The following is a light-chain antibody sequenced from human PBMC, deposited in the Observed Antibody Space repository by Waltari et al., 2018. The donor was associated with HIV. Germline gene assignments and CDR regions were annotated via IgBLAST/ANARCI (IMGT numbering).Light chain of an antibody. Sequence: QSALTQPASVSGSPAQSITISSTGTRTDIGAYNYISWYQQHPGRAPKLIIYEVSYRPSGVSDRFSGSKSGNTASLTISGLQPEDEAEYYCDSYTISSTYVFGTGTKVTVL. V-gene: IGLV2-14*03. CDR1: RTDIGAYNY. CDR2: EVS. J-gene: IGLJ1*01. CDR3: DSYTISSTYV.